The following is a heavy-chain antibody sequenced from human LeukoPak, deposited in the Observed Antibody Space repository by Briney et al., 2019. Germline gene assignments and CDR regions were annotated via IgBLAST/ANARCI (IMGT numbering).Heavy chain of an antibody. CDR1: AYSISLGYY. D-gene: IGHD3-3*01. V-gene: IGHV4-38-2*02. CDR3: ARAEGGGYYDFWSGTYFFDY. J-gene: IGHJ4*02. CDR2: IYHSGST. Sequence: SETLSLTCTVSAYSISLGYYWGWSRPPPGEGLEWGGTIYHSGSTYYNPSLKSRVTLLADTSKNQFSLKLKSVTAADTAVYYCARAEGGGYYDFWSGTYFFDYWGQGTLVTVSS.